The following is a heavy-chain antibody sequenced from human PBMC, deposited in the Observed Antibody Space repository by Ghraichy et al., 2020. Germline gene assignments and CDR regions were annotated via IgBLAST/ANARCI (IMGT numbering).Heavy chain of an antibody. J-gene: IGHJ4*02. CDR2: LSSVYDTT. CDR1: GFDFSAYS. V-gene: IGHV3-48*02. D-gene: IGHD1-26*01. Sequence: GGSLRLSCAASGFDFSAYSMNWVRQAPGKGLDWVARLSSVYDTTHYAESVKGRFTVSRDNAKNSLYLQMNSLREEDTAVYYCARGHLAGIYYYAYELWGQGTLVTVSS. CDR3: ARGHLAGIYYYAYEL.